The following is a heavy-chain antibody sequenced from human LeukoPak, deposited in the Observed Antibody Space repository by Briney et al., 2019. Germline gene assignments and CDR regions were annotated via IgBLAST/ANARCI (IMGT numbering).Heavy chain of an antibody. CDR1: GYSFTSYW. CDR2: IYPGDSDT. D-gene: IGHD5-12*01. Sequence: GESLKISCKGSGYSFTSYWIGWVRQMPGKGLEWMGIIYPGDSDTRHSPSFQGQVTISADKSISTAYLQWSSLKALDTAMYYCARRHSGYDYYFDYWGQGTLVTVSS. J-gene: IGHJ4*02. V-gene: IGHV5-51*01. CDR3: ARRHSGYDYYFDY.